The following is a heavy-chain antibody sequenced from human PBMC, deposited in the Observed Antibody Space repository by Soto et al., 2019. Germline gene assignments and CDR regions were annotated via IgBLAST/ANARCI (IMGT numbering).Heavy chain of an antibody. J-gene: IGHJ6*03. V-gene: IGHV4-31*01. CDR3: ATVRPSELVFKHDILTRYYYYYYMDV. D-gene: IGHD3-9*01. Sequence: SETLSLTCTVSGGSISSGGYYWSWIRQHPGKGLEWIGYIYYSGSTYYNPSLKSLVTISVDTSKNQFSLKLSSVTAADTAVYYCATVRPSELVFKHDILTRYYYYYYMDVWGKGPTVTVSS. CDR2: IYYSGST. CDR1: GGSISSGGYY.